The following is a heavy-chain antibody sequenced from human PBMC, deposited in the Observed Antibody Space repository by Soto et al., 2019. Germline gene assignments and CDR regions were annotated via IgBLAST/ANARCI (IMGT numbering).Heavy chain of an antibody. J-gene: IGHJ4*02. V-gene: IGHV2-5*02. CDR3: AHSVLAPTYYDFWSGYSTFDY. CDR2: IYWDDDK. CDR1: GFSLRTSGVG. Sequence: GSGPTLVNPTQTLTLTCTFPGFSLRTSGVGVGWIRQPPGKALEWLALIYWDDDKRYSPSLKSRLTITKDTSKNQVVLTMTNMDPVDTATYYCAHSVLAPTYYDFWSGYSTFDYWGQGTLVTVSS. D-gene: IGHD3-3*01.